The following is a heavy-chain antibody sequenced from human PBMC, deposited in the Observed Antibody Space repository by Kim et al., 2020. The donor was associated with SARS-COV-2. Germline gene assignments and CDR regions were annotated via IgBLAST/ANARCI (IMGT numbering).Heavy chain of an antibody. J-gene: IGHJ4*02. CDR1: GGSISSYY. Sequence: SETLSLTCTVSGGSISSYYWSWIRQPPGKGLEWIGYIYYSGSTNYNPSLKSRVTISVDTSKNQFSLKLSSVTAADTAVYYCASLNYYDSSASFDYWGQGTLVTVSS. CDR2: IYYSGST. D-gene: IGHD3-22*01. CDR3: ASLNYYDSSASFDY. V-gene: IGHV4-59*01.